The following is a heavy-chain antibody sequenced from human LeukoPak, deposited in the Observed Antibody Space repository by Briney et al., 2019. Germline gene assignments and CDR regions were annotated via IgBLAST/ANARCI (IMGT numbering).Heavy chain of an antibody. Sequence: GASVKVSCKASGYSFTGYYLHWVRQAPGQGLEWMGWINPSTGGTKSAQRFQDRVTMTTDTSVTTVYMELSRLKSDDAAVYYCVRVRGVVVVAAAPDDYWGQGTLVTVSS. D-gene: IGHD2-15*01. J-gene: IGHJ4*02. CDR2: INPSTGGT. CDR3: VRVRGVVVVAAAPDDY. CDR1: GYSFTGYY. V-gene: IGHV1-2*02.